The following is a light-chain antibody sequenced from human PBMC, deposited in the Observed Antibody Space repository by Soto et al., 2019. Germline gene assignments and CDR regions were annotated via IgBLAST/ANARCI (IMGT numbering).Light chain of an antibody. CDR2: GAS. CDR3: QQRSNSPPWIT. V-gene: IGKV3-15*01. J-gene: IGKJ5*01. CDR1: QSVSSN. Sequence: EVVMTQSPATLSVSPGERATLSCRASQSVSSNLAWYQQKPGQAPRLLIYGASTRATGIPAKFSGSGSGTDFTLTISSLEPEDSAVYYCQQRSNSPPWITFGQGTRLEIK.